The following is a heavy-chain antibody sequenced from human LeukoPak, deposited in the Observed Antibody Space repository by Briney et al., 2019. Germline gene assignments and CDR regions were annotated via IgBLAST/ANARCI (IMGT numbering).Heavy chain of an antibody. CDR3: ARDINSVAFDM. J-gene: IGHJ3*02. CDR1: GFRFSSYA. D-gene: IGHD1-1*01. V-gene: IGHV3-30*02. Sequence: GGSLRLSCAASGFRFSSYAMHWVRQAPGKGLQWVAFIQFDGSDKYYADSVKGRFTVTRDNAKGSVSLQMNSLRVEDTAVYYCARDINSVAFDMWGQGTVVTVSS. CDR2: IQFDGSDK.